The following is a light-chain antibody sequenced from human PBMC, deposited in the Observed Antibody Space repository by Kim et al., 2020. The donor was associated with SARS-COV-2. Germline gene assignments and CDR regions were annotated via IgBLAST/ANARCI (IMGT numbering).Light chain of an antibody. J-gene: IGKJ4*01. CDR3: QQHDHWPLT. CDR2: GVS. V-gene: IGKV3-15*01. CDR1: QSVSNN. Sequence: EVVMTQSPATLSVSPGERATLSCRASQSVSNNYLAWYQQKPGQPPRLLIYGVSTRATGIPARFSGSGSGTDFTLTISSLQSEDFAVYYCQQHDHWPLTLGGGTKVDIK.